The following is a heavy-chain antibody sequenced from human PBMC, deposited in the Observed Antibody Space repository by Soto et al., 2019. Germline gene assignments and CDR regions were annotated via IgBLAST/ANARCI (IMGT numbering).Heavy chain of an antibody. V-gene: IGHV3-30*18. J-gene: IGHJ4*02. CDR2: ISYDGSNK. D-gene: IGHD6-6*01. CDR1: GFTFSSYG. CDR3: AKIGAGLVDYY. Sequence: QVQLVESGGGVVQPGRSLRLSCAASGFTFSSYGMHWVRQDPGKGLEWVVVISYDGSNKYYADSVKGRFTISRDNSKNTLYLQMNSLRADDTAVYYCAKIGAGLVDYYWGQGTLVTVSS.